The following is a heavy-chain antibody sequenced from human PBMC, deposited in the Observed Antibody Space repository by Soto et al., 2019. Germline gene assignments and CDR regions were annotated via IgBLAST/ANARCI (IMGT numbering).Heavy chain of an antibody. CDR1: VVSFSGYY. V-gene: IGHV4-34*01. CDR2: INHSGST. D-gene: IGHD3-3*01. J-gene: IGHJ5*02. Sequence: SETLSLTCAVYVVSFSGYYWSCIRDPPGKGLEWIGEINHSGSTNYNPSLKSRVTISVDTSKNQFSLKLSSVTAADTAVYYCAREGPRFLEWLFNTGYNWFEAWGQGTLVTLSS. CDR3: AREGPRFLEWLFNTGYNWFEA.